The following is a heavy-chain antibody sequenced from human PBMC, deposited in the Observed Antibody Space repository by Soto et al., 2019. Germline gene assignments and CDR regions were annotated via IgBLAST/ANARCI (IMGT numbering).Heavy chain of an antibody. V-gene: IGHV4-39*01. CDR1: GGSFGSSAYY. J-gene: IGHJ5*02. CDR3: SRRAPEGFDP. CDR2: INSSGST. Sequence: LSETLSLPCTVSGGSFGSSAYYWGWVRRAPGKGLEWIGSINSSGSTFSNPSLKSRVTLSVDTSKNQFSLKLTSVTAADTALYYCSRRAPEGFDPWGQGTLVTVSS.